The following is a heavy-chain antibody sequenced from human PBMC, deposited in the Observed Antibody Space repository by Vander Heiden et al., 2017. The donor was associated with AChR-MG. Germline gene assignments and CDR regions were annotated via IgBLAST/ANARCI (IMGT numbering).Heavy chain of an antibody. CDR1: GFTFDDYA. CDR2: ISWNSGSI. CDR3: AKDLGGFLEYYYYGMDV. Sequence: EVQLVESGGGLVQPGRSLRLSCAASGFTFDDYAMHWVRQAPGKGLEWVSGISWNSGSIGYADSVKGRFTISRDNAKNSLYLQMNSLRAEDTALYYCAKDLGGFLEYYYYGMDVWGQGTTVTVSS. D-gene: IGHD3-3*01. V-gene: IGHV3-9*01. J-gene: IGHJ6*02.